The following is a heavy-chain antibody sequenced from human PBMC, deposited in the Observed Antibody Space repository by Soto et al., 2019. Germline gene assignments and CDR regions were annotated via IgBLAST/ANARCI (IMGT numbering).Heavy chain of an antibody. CDR2: ISCNRSNK. CDR1: GFTFSSYS. J-gene: IGHJ5*02. D-gene: IGHD2-2*01. V-gene: IGHV3-30*18. Sequence: PGGSLRLSCAASGFTFSSYSMNWVRQAPGKGLEWVSVISCNRSNKYYADSVKGRFTISRDNSKNTLYLQMNSLRAEDTAVYYCAKEGDCSSTSCYLREVNWFDPWGQGTLVTVSS. CDR3: AKEGDCSSTSCYLREVNWFDP.